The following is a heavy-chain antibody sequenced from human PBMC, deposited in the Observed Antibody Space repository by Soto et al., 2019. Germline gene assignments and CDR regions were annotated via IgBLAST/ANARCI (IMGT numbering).Heavy chain of an antibody. CDR1: GFTFDDYA. J-gene: IGHJ6*02. D-gene: IGHD5-12*01. CDR3: AKGGRDSRYDRTNYYGMDV. V-gene: IGHV3-9*01. CDR2: ISWNSGSI. Sequence: LRLSCAASGFTFDDYAMHWVRQAPGKGLEWVSGISWNSGSIGYADSVKGRFTISRDNAKNSLYLQMNSLRAEDTALYYCAKGGRDSRYDRTNYYGMDVWGQGTTVTVSS.